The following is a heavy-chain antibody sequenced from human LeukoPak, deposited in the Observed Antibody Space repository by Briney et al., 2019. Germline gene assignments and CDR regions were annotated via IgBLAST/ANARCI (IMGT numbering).Heavy chain of an antibody. CDR1: GFTFRSYA. V-gene: IGHV3-23*01. Sequence: PGGSLRLSCAASGFTFRSYAMSWVRQAPGQGLEWVSIIYASGASTNYADSVRGRFTTFRDNSNNMVYLQMNSLRAEDTAVYYCATDFEQDSWSGHSDWGQGTLVTVSS. CDR3: ATDFEQDSWSGHSD. J-gene: IGHJ4*02. CDR2: IYASGAST. D-gene: IGHD3-3*01.